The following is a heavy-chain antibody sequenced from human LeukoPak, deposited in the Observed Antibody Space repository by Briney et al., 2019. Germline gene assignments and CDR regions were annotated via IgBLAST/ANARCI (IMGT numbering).Heavy chain of an antibody. CDR1: GGSISSYY. CDR2: IYTSGST. J-gene: IGHJ6*03. D-gene: IGHD6-19*01. Sequence: PSQTLSLTCTVSGGSISSYYWSWIRQPAGKGLEWIGRIYTSGSTNYNPSLKSRVTISVDTSKNQFSLKLSSVTAADTAVYYCARGKQWLVRYYYYYMDVWGKGTTVTVSS. CDR3: ARGKQWLVRYYYYYMDV. V-gene: IGHV4-4*07.